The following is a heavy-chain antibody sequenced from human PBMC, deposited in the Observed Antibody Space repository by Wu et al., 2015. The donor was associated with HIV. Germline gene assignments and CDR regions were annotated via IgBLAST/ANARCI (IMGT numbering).Heavy chain of an antibody. D-gene: IGHD6-19*01. J-gene: IGHJ4*02. Sequence: QVQLVQSGAEVKKPGASVKVSCKGSGYNFNEFYTHWVRQAPGHGPEWMGFINPKTGKTKYAEKFQDRVTLSRDTSMRTTYMELTRLTSDDSAMYYCTKGRLGWEPFDYWGQGTLVTVSS. CDR1: GYNFNEFY. CDR3: TKGRLGWEPFDY. CDR2: INPKTGKT. V-gene: IGHV1-2*02.